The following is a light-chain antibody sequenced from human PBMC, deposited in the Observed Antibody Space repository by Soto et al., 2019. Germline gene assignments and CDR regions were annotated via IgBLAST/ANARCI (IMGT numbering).Light chain of an antibody. J-gene: IGKJ1*01. Sequence: DIQMTQSPSSLSASVGDKVTITCGASQGISNYLAWYQQKPGKVPKLLIYAPCTLQSGVPSRFSGSGSGTDFTLTISSLQPEDVATYYCQKYNSAPRTFGQGTKVEIK. CDR2: APC. CDR1: QGISNY. CDR3: QKYNSAPRT. V-gene: IGKV1-27*01.